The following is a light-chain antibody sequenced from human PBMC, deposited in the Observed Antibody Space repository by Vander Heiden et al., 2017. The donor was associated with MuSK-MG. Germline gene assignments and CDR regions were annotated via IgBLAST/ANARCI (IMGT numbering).Light chain of an antibody. CDR2: GAT. CDR1: QSVDTK. V-gene: IGKV3-15*01. CDR3: QAFNAWPL. Sequence: EIVMTQSPATLSVSPGETATLSCRASQSVDTKLAWYQQKPGQTPRLLIYGATTRVTGTPARFRGGGSGTEFTLTISSLQSDDFAVYYCQAFNAWPLFGGGTKVEI. J-gene: IGKJ4*01.